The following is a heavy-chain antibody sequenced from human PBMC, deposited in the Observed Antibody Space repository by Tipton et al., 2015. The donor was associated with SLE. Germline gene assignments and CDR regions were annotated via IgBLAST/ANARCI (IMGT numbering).Heavy chain of an antibody. V-gene: IGHV4-59*12. CDR2: LYYGGNT. CDR3: ARVLRFLEWSRGDYSFSYMDV. J-gene: IGHJ6*03. Sequence: LRLSCTVSGGPINSYYWNWIRQPPGKGLEWIGNLYYGGNTDYNPSLMSRVTISADATKNQFSLKLSSVTAADTAVYYCARVLRFLEWSRGDYSFSYMDVWGKGTTVTVSS. CDR1: GGPINSYY. D-gene: IGHD3-3*01.